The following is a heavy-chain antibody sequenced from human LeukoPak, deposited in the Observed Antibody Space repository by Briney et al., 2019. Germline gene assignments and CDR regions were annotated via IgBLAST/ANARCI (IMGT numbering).Heavy chain of an antibody. J-gene: IGHJ3*02. CDR1: GFTFSSYS. CDR3: AKDLYGDSRGAFDI. V-gene: IGHV3-21*04. Sequence: PGGSLRLSCAASGFTFSSYSMNWVRQAPGKGLEWVSSINGGGNYIYYADSGKGRFTISRDNAKNSLYLQMNSLRAEDTAVYYCAKDLYGDSRGAFDIWGQGTMVTVSS. CDR2: INGGGNYI. D-gene: IGHD4-17*01.